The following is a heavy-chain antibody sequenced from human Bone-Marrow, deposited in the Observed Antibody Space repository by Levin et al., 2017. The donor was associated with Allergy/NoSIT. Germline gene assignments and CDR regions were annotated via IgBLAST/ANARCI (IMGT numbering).Heavy chain of an antibody. CDR1: GGSFSGSY. D-gene: IGHD3-3*01. V-gene: IGHV4-34*01. Sequence: SQTLSLTCAVYGGSFSGSYWSWIRQPPGKGLEWIGEINHSGSTNYNPSLKSRVTISVDTSKNQFSLKLSSVTAADTAVYYCARGGYDFWSGYVYYFDYWGQGTLVTVSS. J-gene: IGHJ4*02. CDR3: ARGGYDFWSGYVYYFDY. CDR2: INHSGST.